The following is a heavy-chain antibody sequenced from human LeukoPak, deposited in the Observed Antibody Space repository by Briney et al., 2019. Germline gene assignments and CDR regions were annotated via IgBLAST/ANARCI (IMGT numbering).Heavy chain of an antibody. V-gene: IGHV4-61*02. J-gene: IGHJ6*03. CDR2: IYTSGST. Sequence: PSQTLSLTCTVSGGSISSGSYYWSWIRQPAGKGLEWIGRIYTSGSTNYNPSLKSRVTISVDTSKNQFSLKLSSVTAADTAVYYCARELYNWNYVIRDYYYYMDVWGKGTTVTVSS. D-gene: IGHD1-7*01. CDR3: ARELYNWNYVIRDYYYYMDV. CDR1: GGSISSGSYY.